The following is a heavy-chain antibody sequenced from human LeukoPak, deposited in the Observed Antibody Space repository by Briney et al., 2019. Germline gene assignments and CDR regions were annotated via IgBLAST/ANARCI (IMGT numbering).Heavy chain of an antibody. Sequence: GGSLRLSCAASGFTFSDYRMNWVRQAPGKGLEWVSVIGSSDTYIYYADSVKGRFTISRDNAKNSLYLQMNSLRAEDTAVYYCARDKPSGSYAGFDYWGQGTLVTVSS. CDR2: IGSSDTYI. D-gene: IGHD1-26*01. J-gene: IGHJ4*02. V-gene: IGHV3-21*01. CDR3: ARDKPSGSYAGFDY. CDR1: GFTFSDYR.